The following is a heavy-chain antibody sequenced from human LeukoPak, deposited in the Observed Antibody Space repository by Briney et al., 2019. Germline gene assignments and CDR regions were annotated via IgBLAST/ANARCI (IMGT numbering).Heavy chain of an antibody. J-gene: IGHJ5*02. D-gene: IGHD3-3*01. V-gene: IGHV1-18*01. CDR3: ARITYDFWSGYYIPDDP. CDR1: GYTFTNYG. Sequence: ASVKVSCKASGYTFTNYGISWVRQAPGQGLERMGWISIYNGNTDYAQKLRGRVTMTTDTSTSTAYMELRSLRSDDTAVYYCARITYDFWSGYYIPDDPWGQGTLVTVSS. CDR2: ISIYNGNT.